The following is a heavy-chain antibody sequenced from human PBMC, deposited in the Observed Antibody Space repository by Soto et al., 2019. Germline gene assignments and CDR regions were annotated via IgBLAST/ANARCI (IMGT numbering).Heavy chain of an antibody. CDR3: ARDGSRPYYYYGMDV. CDR1: GYSFTTYG. J-gene: IGHJ6*02. V-gene: IGHV1-18*01. CDR2: ISTYNGDT. D-gene: IGHD3-10*01. Sequence: QVQLVQSGAEVKKPGASVKVSCKASGYSFTTYGIAWVRQAPGQGLEWMGWISTYNGDTDYAQNLQGRVIMTTDTSTTTADMELRSLRSDDTAVYYCARDGSRPYYYYGMDVWGQGTTVSVSS.